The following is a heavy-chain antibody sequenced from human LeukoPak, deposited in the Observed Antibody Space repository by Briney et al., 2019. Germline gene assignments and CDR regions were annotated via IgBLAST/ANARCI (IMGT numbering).Heavy chain of an antibody. D-gene: IGHD2-2*01. CDR3: ARVTCSSTSCYGGFFDY. CDR1: GGSISSGDYY. J-gene: IGHJ4*02. V-gene: IGHV4-30-4*08. Sequence: TSETLSLTCTVSGGSISSGDYYWSWIRQPPGKGLEWIGYIYYSGSTYYNPSLKSRVTISVDTSKNQFSLKLSSVTAADTAVYYCARVTCSSTSCYGGFFDYWGQGTLVTVSS. CDR2: IYYSGST.